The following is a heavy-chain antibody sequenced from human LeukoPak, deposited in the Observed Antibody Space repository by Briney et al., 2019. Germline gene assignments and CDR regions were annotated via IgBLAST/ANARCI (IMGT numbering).Heavy chain of an antibody. CDR3: TTYRAAAD. CDR1: GFTFSNAW. V-gene: IGHV3-15*01. CDR2: IRSKSDGGTT. D-gene: IGHD6-25*01. Sequence: GGSLRLSCAASGFTFSNAWMSWVRQAPGKGLEWVGRIRSKSDGGTTDYAAPVKGRFTISREDSKNTLQLQMNSLDTADTAEYFCTTYRAAADWGQGTLVTVSS. J-gene: IGHJ4*02.